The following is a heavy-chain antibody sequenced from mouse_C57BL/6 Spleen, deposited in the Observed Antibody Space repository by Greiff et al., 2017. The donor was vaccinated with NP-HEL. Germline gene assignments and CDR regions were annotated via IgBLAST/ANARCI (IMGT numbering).Heavy chain of an antibody. Sequence: VQLKESGPELVKPGASVKISCKASGYSFTDYNMNWVKQSNGKSLEWIGVINPNYGTTSYNQKFKGKATLTVDQSSSTAYMQLNSLTSEDSAVYYCARGIYYGNLYAMDYWGQGTSVTVSS. V-gene: IGHV1-39*01. J-gene: IGHJ4*01. CDR2: INPNYGTT. D-gene: IGHD2-1*01. CDR3: ARGIYYGNLYAMDY. CDR1: GYSFTDYN.